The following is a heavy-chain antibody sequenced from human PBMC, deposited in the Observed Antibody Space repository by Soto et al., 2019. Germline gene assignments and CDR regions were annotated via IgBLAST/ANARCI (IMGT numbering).Heavy chain of an antibody. V-gene: IGHV4-34*01. CDR2: INHSGST. D-gene: IGHD3-9*01. J-gene: IGHJ3*01. Sequence: QVQLQQWGAGLLKPSETLSLTCAVYGGSFSGYYWSWIRQPPGKGLEWIGEINHSGSTNYNPSLKCRVTISLDTSKNQFSLKLSSVTAADTAVYYCARGRHIWTGYYRAHTHFFDLRGQGTMGTAFS. CDR3: ARGRHIWTGYYRAHTHFFDL. CDR1: GGSFSGYY.